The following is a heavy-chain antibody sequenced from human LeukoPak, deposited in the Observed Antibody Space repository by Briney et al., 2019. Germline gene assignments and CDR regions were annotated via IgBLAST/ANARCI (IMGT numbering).Heavy chain of an antibody. D-gene: IGHD5-12*01. CDR2: INPNSGGT. CDR3: ARHRGGYDYYYYYMDV. V-gene: IGHV1-2*02. CDR1: GYTFTGYY. Sequence: GASVKVSCKASGYTFTGYYVHWVRQAPGQGLEWMGWINPNSGGTNYAQKFQGRVTMTRDTSISTAYMELSRLRSDDTAVYYCARHRGGYDYYYYYMDVWGKGTTVTVSS. J-gene: IGHJ6*03.